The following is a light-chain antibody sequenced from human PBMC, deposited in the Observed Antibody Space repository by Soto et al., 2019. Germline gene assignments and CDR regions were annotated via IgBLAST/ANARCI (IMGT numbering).Light chain of an antibody. Sequence: DIQMTQSPSSLSASVGDRVTITCRASQSINTYLNWYQQKPGKAPKLLIYAAVPSRFSGSGSGTDFTLTIGSLQPDDFATYYCQESYSHSRTFGRGTKVDI. J-gene: IGKJ3*01. CDR1: QSINTY. CDR3: QESYSHSRT. V-gene: IGKV1-39*01. CDR2: AA.